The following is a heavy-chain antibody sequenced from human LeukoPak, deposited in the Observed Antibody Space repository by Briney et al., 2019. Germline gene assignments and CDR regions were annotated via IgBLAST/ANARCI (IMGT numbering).Heavy chain of an antibody. V-gene: IGHV1-3*01. CDR2: INAGNGDT. CDR3: AWYTSSSPGWFAP. J-gene: IGHJ5*02. CDR1: GYTFTSYA. D-gene: IGHD6-13*01. Sequence: GASVKVSCKASGYTFTSYAMHWVRQAPGHRLEWMGWINAGNGDTRYSQKFQDRVTFTRDTSASTAYMELSSLRSEDTAVYYCAWYTSSSPGWFAPWGQGTLVTVSS.